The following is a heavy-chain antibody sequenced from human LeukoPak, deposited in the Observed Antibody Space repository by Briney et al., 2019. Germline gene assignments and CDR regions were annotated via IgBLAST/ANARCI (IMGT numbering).Heavy chain of an antibody. CDR3: AKDLGHSSLFRYFEWLLYFDF. CDR2: ISGSGGST. CDR1: GFIFSSYA. J-gene: IGHJ4*02. V-gene: IGHV3-23*01. Sequence: GGSLRLSCAASGFIFSSYAMSWVRKAPGKGLEWVSAISGSGGSTYYADSVKGRFTISRDNSKNTLYLQMNSLRAEDTAVYYCAKDLGHSSLFRYFEWLLYFDFWGQGTLVTVSS. D-gene: IGHD3-9*01.